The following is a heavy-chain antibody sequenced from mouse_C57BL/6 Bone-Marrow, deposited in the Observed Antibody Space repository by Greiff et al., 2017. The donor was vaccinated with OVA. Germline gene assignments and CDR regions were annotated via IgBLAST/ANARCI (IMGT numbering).Heavy chain of an antibody. CDR1: GYTFTSYG. CDR3: ARWDYYGSSVFDY. V-gene: IGHV1-81*01. J-gene: IGHJ2*01. D-gene: IGHD1-1*01. CDR2: IHPRSGNT. Sequence: QVQLQQSGAELARPGASVKLSCKASGYTFTSYGISWVKQRTGQGLEWIGEIHPRSGNTYYNEKFKGKATLTADKSSSTAYMELRSLTSEDSAVYFCARWDYYGSSVFDYWGQGTTLTVSS.